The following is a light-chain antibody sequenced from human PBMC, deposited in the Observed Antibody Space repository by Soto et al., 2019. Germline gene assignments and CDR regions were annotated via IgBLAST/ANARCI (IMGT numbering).Light chain of an antibody. CDR3: HQYGSSPLT. Sequence: EVVLTQSPGTLSLSPGERVTLSCRASQSVASSYLAWYQQKPGRAPRLLFYSASSRATGIPDRFSGGGSGTDFSLTISRLETEDFSVYYCHQYGSSPLTFGGGTKLDIK. V-gene: IGKV3-20*01. CDR2: SAS. CDR1: QSVASSY. J-gene: IGKJ4*01.